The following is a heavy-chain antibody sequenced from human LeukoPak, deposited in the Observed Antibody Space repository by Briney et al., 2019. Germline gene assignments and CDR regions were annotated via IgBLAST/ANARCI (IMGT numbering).Heavy chain of an antibody. V-gene: IGHV4-39*07. Sequence: SETLSLTCTVSGGSISSSSYYWGWIRQPSGKGLEWIGSIYYSGSTYYNPSLKSRVAISVDTSKNQFSLKLSSVTAADTAVYYCARGAGPSNYYYYYYYMDVWGKGTTVTVSS. CDR1: GGSISSSSYY. J-gene: IGHJ6*03. D-gene: IGHD2-8*01. CDR2: IYYSGST. CDR3: ARGAGPSNYYYYYYYMDV.